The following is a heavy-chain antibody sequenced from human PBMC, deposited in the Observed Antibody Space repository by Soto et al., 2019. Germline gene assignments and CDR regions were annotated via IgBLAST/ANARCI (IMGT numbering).Heavy chain of an antibody. V-gene: IGHV4-30-4*01. CDR1: GGSISSGNSY. J-gene: IGHJ4*02. Sequence: QVQLQESGRGLVKPSQTLSLTCTVSGGSISSGNSYWSWIRQPPGKGLEWIGLISYSGSPYYSTSLESRVTTSVAPSKCQSPLNVTFVTAPATGVYYWATMGTPATGLYVFDDWCQGSLVTVSS. CDR3: ATMGTPATGLYVFDD. D-gene: IGHD3-9*01. CDR2: ISYSGSP.